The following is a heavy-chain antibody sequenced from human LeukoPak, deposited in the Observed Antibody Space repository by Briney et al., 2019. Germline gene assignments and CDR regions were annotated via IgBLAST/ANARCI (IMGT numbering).Heavy chain of an antibody. CDR1: GFSLSTYG. J-gene: IGHJ4*02. D-gene: IGHD6-19*01. CDR2: ITGTGGST. V-gene: IGHV3-23*01. CDR3: AKDHGTAVAGFYY. Sequence: PGASLRLSCAASGFSLSTYGVSWVRQPPGNGLEWVSGITGTGGSTYYADSVKGRFTVSRDTSKNTLYLQMNSLRAEDTAIYYCAKDHGTAVAGFYYWGQGTLVTVSS.